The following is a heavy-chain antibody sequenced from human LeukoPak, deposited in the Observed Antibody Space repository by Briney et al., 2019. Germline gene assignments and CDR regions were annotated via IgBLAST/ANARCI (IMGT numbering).Heavy chain of an antibody. V-gene: IGHV3-30*14. CDR1: GFTFSSYA. CDR2: ISYDGSNK. J-gene: IGHJ3*02. Sequence: QAGGSLRLSCAASGFTFSSYAMHWVRQAPGKGLEWVAVISYDGSNKYYADSVKGRFTISRDNSKNTLYLQMNSLRAEDTAVYYCASRSRELVHDAFDIWGQGTMVTVSS. D-gene: IGHD6-13*01. CDR3: ASRSRELVHDAFDI.